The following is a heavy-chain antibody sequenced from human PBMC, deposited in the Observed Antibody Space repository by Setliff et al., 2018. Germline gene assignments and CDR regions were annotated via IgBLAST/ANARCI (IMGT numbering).Heavy chain of an antibody. Sequence: PSETLSLTCTVPGGSSSSHYWSWIRQPPGKGLEWIGYIHYSGTTNYNPSLKSRVTLSLDTAKNQFSLELRAVTAADTALYYCARENGYCSGGACYFMFDYWGQGTLVTVSS. D-gene: IGHD2-15*01. V-gene: IGHV4-59*11. J-gene: IGHJ4*02. CDR1: GGSSSSHY. CDR2: IHYSGTT. CDR3: ARENGYCSGGACYFMFDY.